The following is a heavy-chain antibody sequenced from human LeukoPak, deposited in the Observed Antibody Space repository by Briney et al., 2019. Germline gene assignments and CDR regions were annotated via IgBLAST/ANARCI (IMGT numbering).Heavy chain of an antibody. V-gene: IGHV3-23*01. Sequence: GGSLRLSCAASGFTFSSYSMNWVRQAPGKGLEWVSAISGSGGSTYYADSVKGRFTISRDNSKNTLYLQMNSLRAEDTAVYYCAKDALMTTVTTSDYWGQGTLVTVSS. D-gene: IGHD4-17*01. CDR2: ISGSGGST. J-gene: IGHJ4*02. CDR3: AKDALMTTVTTSDY. CDR1: GFTFSSYS.